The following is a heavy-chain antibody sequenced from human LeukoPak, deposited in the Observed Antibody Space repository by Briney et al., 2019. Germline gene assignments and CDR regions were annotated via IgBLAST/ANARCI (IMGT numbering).Heavy chain of an antibody. J-gene: IGHJ6*03. CDR2: ISSSGGST. Sequence: GGSLRLSCAASGFTFGNYAMSWVRQAPGKGLEWVSIISSSGGSTYYADSVEGRFTISRDNSKDTLYLQMNSLGAEDTAMYYCGKVLDFWNGYWRYYMDVWGKGTTVTVSS. CDR1: GFTFGNYA. D-gene: IGHD3-3*01. V-gene: IGHV3-23*01. CDR3: GKVLDFWNGYWRYYMDV.